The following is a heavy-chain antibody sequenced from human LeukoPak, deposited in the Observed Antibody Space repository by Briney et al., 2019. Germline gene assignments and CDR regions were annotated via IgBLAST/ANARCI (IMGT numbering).Heavy chain of an antibody. CDR1: GGSISSYY. CDR3: ARGGSPVGATNDY. J-gene: IGHJ4*02. V-gene: IGHV4-59*01. D-gene: IGHD1-26*01. Sequence: PSETLSLTWTVSGGSISSYYWSWIRQPPGKGLEWIGYIYYSGSTNYNPSLKSRVTISVDTSKNQFSLKLSSVTAADTAVYYCARGGSPVGATNDYWGQGTLVTVSS. CDR2: IYYSGST.